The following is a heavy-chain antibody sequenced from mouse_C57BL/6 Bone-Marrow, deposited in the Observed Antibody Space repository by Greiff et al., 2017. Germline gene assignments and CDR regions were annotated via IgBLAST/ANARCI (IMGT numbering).Heavy chain of an antibody. CDR1: GISITTGNYR. D-gene: IGHD1-1*02. CDR2: IYYSGTI. V-gene: IGHV3-5*01. Sequence: QLQESGPGLVKPSQTVFLTCTVTGISITTGNYRWSWIRQFPGNKLEWIGYIYYSGTITYNPSLTSRTTITRDTPKNQFFLEMNSLTAEDTATYYCAREGKLWSYWYFDVWGTGTTVTVSS. CDR3: AREGKLWSYWYFDV. J-gene: IGHJ1*03.